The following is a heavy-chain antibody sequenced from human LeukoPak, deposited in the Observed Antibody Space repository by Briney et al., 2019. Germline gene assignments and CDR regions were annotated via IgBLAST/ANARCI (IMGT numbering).Heavy chain of an antibody. CDR1: GFSFSSYA. D-gene: IGHD6-13*01. CDR2: IGGIGDST. V-gene: IGHV3-23*01. CDR3: AKGRGLIAAVGTDSFDP. Sequence: GGSLGLSCAASGFSFSSYAMTWVRQAPGKGLDWVSIIGGIGDSTYYADSVKGRFTISRDNSKNTLYLQMNNLRAEDTAVYYCAKGRGLIAAVGTDSFDPWGQGTLVTVSS. J-gene: IGHJ5*02.